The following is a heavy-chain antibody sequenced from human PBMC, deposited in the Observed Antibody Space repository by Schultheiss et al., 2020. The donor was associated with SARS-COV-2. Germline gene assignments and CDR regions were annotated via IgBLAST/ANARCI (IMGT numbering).Heavy chain of an antibody. V-gene: IGHV1-2*02. Sequence: GESLKISCKASGYTFTGYYMHWVRQAPGQGLEWMGWINPNSGNTGYAQKFQGRVTMTTDTSTSTAYMELRSLRSDDTAVYYCARGRSFGGVRGVMVYWGQGTLVTVSS. D-gene: IGHD3-10*01. J-gene: IGHJ4*02. CDR3: ARGRSFGGVRGVMVY. CDR1: GYTFTGYY. CDR2: INPNSGNT.